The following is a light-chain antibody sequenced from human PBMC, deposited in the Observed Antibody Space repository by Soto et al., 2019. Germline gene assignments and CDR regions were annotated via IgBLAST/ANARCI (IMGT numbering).Light chain of an antibody. J-gene: IGKJ4*01. CDR1: QSVRNNY. CDR3: QQYGSSPLT. CDR2: DAS. V-gene: IGKV3-20*01. Sequence: EIVLTQSPDTLSLSPGERATLSCRASQSVRNNYLAWYQQKPGQAPRFLIYDASSRATGIPDRFSGSVSGTDFTLTISRLEPEDFVVYYCQQYGSSPLTFGGGTKVEIK.